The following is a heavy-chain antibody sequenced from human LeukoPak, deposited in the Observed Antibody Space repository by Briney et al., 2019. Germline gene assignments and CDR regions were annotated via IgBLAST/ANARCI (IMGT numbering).Heavy chain of an antibody. Sequence: GGSLRLSCAAAGFSFGNHPMSWVRQAPGKGLEWVSASASGGTTHYADSVKGRFTISRDNSKNNLYLQLSSLRAEDTAVYYCAAYSSCDYWGQGTLVTVSS. J-gene: IGHJ4*02. CDR1: GFSFGNHP. CDR3: AAYSSCDY. V-gene: IGHV3-23*01. D-gene: IGHD6-6*01. CDR2: SASGGTT.